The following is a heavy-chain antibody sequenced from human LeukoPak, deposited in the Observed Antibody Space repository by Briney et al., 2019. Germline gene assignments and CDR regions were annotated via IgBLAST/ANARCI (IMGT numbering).Heavy chain of an antibody. CDR3: ARDYTGYFP. CDR1: EFTFSSYS. J-gene: IGHJ5*02. V-gene: IGHV3-48*01. Sequence: GGSLRLSCAASEFTFSSYSMNWVRQAPGKGLEWVSYITNSGNSKSYADSVKGRFTISRDNTKNSLYLQMNGLRAEDTAVYYCARDYTGYFPWGQGTLVIVSS. D-gene: IGHD3-9*01. CDR2: ITNSGNSK.